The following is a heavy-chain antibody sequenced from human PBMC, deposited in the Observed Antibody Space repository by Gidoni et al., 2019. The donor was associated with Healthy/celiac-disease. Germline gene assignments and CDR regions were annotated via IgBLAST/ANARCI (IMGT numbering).Heavy chain of an antibody. D-gene: IGHD2-2*01. V-gene: IGHV1-69*01. J-gene: IGHJ5*02. CDR2: IIPIFGTE. CDR1: GGTFSSYA. Sequence: QVQLVQSGAEVKKPGSSVKVSCKASGGTFSSYAISWVRQAHGQGLEWMGGIIPIFGTENYEQKFQGRVTITADESTSTAYMELSSLRSEDTAVYYCARDRGGYCSSTSCSNWFDPWGQGTLVTVSS. CDR3: ARDRGGYCSSTSCSNWFDP.